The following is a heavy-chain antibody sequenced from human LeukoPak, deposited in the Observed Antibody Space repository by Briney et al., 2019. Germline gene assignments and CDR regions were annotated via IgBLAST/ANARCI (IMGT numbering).Heavy chain of an antibody. V-gene: IGHV3-30-3*01. D-gene: IGHD6-13*01. CDR2: ISYDGSNK. Sequence: GGSLRLSCAASGFTFSSYAIHWARQAPGKGLEWVAVISYDGSNKYYVDSVKGRFTISRDNSKNTLYLQMNSLRAEDTAVYYCARGGSSSSWFYYFDYWGQGTLVTVSS. CDR1: GFTFSSYA. J-gene: IGHJ4*02. CDR3: ARGGSSSSWFYYFDY.